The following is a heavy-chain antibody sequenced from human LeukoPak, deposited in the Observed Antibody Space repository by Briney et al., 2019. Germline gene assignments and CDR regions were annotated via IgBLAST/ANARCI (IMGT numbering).Heavy chain of an antibody. CDR3: VLGAYWNDDKNAFHI. CDR2: IGATGDT. Sequence: GGSLRLSCAASGLTFSSYDMHWVRHAPGKGLEWVSSIGATGDTYYAGSVKGRFTISRENAKKSLYLQMSSLRVEDTAVYFCVLGAYWNDDKNAFHIWGPGTMVTVSS. V-gene: IGHV3-13*01. J-gene: IGHJ3*02. CDR1: GLTFSSYD. D-gene: IGHD1-1*01.